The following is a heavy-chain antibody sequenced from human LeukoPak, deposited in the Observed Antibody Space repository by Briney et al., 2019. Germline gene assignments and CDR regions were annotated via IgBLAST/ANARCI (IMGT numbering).Heavy chain of an antibody. CDR2: ISYDGSNK. J-gene: IGHJ6*02. CDR1: GFTFSSYG. V-gene: IGHV3-30*19. CDR3: ARDSDYDFWSGYPSMDV. Sequence: AGGSLRLSCAASGFTFSSYGMHWVRQAPGKGLEWVAVISYDGSNKYYADSVKGRFTISRDNSKNTLYLQMNSLRAEDTAVYYCARDSDYDFWSGYPSMDVWGQGTTVTVSS. D-gene: IGHD3-3*01.